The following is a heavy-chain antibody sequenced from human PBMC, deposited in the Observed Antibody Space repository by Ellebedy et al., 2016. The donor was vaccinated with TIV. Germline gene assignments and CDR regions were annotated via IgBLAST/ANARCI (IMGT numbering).Heavy chain of an antibody. Sequence: GESLKISXAASGFTFSSYAMSWVRQAPGKGLEWVSTIGSSDRTTYYAASVKGRFTISRDNSKNTLYLQMNSLRAEDTALYYCAKTTYGDYWGQGTLVTVSS. V-gene: IGHV3-23*01. J-gene: IGHJ4*02. D-gene: IGHD1-1*01. CDR3: AKTTYGDY. CDR1: GFTFSSYA. CDR2: IGSSDRTT.